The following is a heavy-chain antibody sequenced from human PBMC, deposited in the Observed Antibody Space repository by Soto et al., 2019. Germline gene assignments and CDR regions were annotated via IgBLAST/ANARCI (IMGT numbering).Heavy chain of an antibody. Sequence: ASVKVSCKASGYTFTGYYMHWVRQAPGQGLEWMGWINPNSGGTNYAQKFQGWVTMTRDTSISTAYMELSRLTSDDTAVYYCAVSRGYYDSSGYFYPFDYWGQGPLVTVSS. CDR1: GYTFTGYY. CDR3: AVSRGYYDSSGYFYPFDY. J-gene: IGHJ4*02. D-gene: IGHD3-22*01. V-gene: IGHV1-2*04. CDR2: INPNSGGT.